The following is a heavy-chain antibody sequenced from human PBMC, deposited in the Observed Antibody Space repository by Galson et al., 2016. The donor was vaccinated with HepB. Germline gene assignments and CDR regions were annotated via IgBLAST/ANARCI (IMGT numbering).Heavy chain of an antibody. CDR2: IYPSGRT. J-gene: IGHJ6*04. CDR3: GRLLVMYAVDV. V-gene: IGHV4-61*09. Sequence: TLSLTCSVSGPSIVSGAFYWSWIRLSAGKGLEWIGHIYPSGRTNYNPSLESRLTLSVDASKKQFSLELRSVTAADTAVYYCGRLLVMYAVDVWGKGTTVTVSS. D-gene: IGHD2-2*01. CDR1: GPSIVSGAFY.